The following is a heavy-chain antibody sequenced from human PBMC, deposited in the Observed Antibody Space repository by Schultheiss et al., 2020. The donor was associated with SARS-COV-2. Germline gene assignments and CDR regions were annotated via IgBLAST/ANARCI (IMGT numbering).Heavy chain of an antibody. CDR2: IWYDGSNK. CDR1: GFTFSSYV. D-gene: IGHD6-13*01. CDR3: ARDLAAAANEGDY. V-gene: IGHV3-33*01. J-gene: IGHJ4*02. Sequence: GGSLRLSCAASGFTFSSYVMHWVRQAPGKGLEWVAVIWYDGSNKYYADSVKGRFTISRDNSKNTLYLQMNSLRAEDTAVYYCARDLAAAANEGDYWGQGTLVTVSS.